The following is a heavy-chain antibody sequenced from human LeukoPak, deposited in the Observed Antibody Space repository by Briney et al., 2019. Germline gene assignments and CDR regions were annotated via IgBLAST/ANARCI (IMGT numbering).Heavy chain of an antibody. Sequence: PSETLSLTCTVSGGSISSYYWGWIRQPPGKGLEWIGSIYYSGSTYYNPSLKSRVTISVDTSKNQFSLKLSSVTAADMAVYYCARPNPLAPNDAFDIWGQGTMVTVSS. CDR2: IYYSGST. CDR3: ARPNPLAPNDAFDI. V-gene: IGHV4-39*01. J-gene: IGHJ3*02. D-gene: IGHD1-14*01. CDR1: GGSISSYY.